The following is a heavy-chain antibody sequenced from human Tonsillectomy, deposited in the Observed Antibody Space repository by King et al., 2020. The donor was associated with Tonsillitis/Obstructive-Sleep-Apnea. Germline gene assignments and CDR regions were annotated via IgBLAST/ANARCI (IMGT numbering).Heavy chain of an antibody. D-gene: IGHD3-22*01. CDR2: VSSRGSTI. V-gene: IGHV3-48*03. Sequence: VQLVESGGGLVQPGGSLRLSCAASGFTFSSYEMNWVRQAPGKGLEWVSYVSSRGSTIFYADSVKGRFTISRDNAKNSLYLQMNRLRAEDTAVYYCARGGDSSGYDYWGQGTLVTVSS. CDR1: GFTFSSYE. CDR3: ARGGDSSGYDY. J-gene: IGHJ4*02.